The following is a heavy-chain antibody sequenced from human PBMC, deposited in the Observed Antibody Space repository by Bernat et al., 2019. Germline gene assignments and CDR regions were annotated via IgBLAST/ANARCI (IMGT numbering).Heavy chain of an antibody. V-gene: IGHV3-7*01. CDR1: GFTFSSVW. CDR2: IKQDGREK. D-gene: IGHD1-1*01. CDR3: ARVPGLERYFDY. J-gene: IGHJ4*02. Sequence: EVQLVESGGGLVQPGGSLRLSCAASGFTFSSVWMSWVRQVPGKGLEWVANIKQDGREKFYVDSVKGRFTISRDNAKNSLYLQMNSLRAEDTAVYYCARVPGLERYFDYWGQGTLVTVSS.